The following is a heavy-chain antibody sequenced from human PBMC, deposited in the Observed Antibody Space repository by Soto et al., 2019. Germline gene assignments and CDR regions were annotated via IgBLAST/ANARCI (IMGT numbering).Heavy chain of an antibody. CDR3: ARGPSDLNWFDP. V-gene: IGHV4-4*07. J-gene: IGHJ5*02. CDR2: IYHSGST. Sequence: SETLSLTCTVSGGSISSYYWSWIRQPAGKGLEWIGRIYHSGSTYYNPSLKSRVTISVDTSKNQFSLKLSSVTAADTAVYYCARGPSDLNWFDPWGQGTLVTVSS. CDR1: GGSISSYY. D-gene: IGHD2-21*02.